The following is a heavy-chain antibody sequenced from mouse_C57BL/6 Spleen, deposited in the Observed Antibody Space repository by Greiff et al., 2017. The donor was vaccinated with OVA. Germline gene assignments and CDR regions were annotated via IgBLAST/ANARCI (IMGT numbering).Heavy chain of an antibody. V-gene: IGHV7-3*01. CDR2: IRNKANGYTT. CDR1: GFTFTDYY. D-gene: IGHD4-1*01. Sequence: EVNVVESGGGLVQPGGSLSLSCAASGFTFTDYYMSWVRQPPGKALEWLGFIRNKANGYTTEYSASVKGRFTISRDNSQSILYLQMNALRAEDSATYYCASKLVYAMDYWGQGTSVTVSS. J-gene: IGHJ4*01. CDR3: ASKLVYAMDY.